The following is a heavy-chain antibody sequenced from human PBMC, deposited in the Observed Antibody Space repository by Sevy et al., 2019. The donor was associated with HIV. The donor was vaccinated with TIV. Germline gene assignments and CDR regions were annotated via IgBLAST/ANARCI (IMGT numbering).Heavy chain of an antibody. Sequence: GGSLRLSCAASGFTFSSYGMHWVRQAPGKGLEWVAVISYDGSNKYYAHSVKGRFTISRDNSKNTLYLQMNSLRAEDTAVYYCAKGSGPPNYYGSGSYSGYYYYGMDVWGQGTTVTVSS. CDR1: GFTFSSYG. V-gene: IGHV3-30*18. CDR3: AKGSGPPNYYGSGSYSGYYYYGMDV. J-gene: IGHJ6*02. D-gene: IGHD3-10*01. CDR2: ISYDGSNK.